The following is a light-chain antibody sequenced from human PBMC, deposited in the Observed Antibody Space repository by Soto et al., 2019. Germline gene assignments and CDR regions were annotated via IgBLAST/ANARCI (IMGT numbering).Light chain of an antibody. CDR1: QDISVY. Sequence: DIQMTQSPSSLSASVGDRVTITCRASQDISVYLAWYQQKPGKAPKLLIYSASTLQSGVPSRFSGSGSGTDFTRTISSLQPEDVATYYCQKFNTAPLTFGQGTRLEIK. V-gene: IGKV1-27*01. CDR3: QKFNTAPLT. CDR2: SAS. J-gene: IGKJ5*01.